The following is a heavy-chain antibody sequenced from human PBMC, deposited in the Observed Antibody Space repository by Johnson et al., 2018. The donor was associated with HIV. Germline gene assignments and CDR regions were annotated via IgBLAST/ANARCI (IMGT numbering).Heavy chain of an antibody. V-gene: IGHV3-11*01. J-gene: IGHJ3*02. CDR3: ARGVRYCSGGSCYNDAFDI. CDR2: ISSSGSTI. D-gene: IGHD2-15*01. CDR1: GFTFSDYY. Sequence: QVQLVESGGGLVKPGGSLRLSCAASGFTFSDYYMSWIRQAPGKGLEWVSYISSSGSTIYYADSVKGRFTISRDNSKNPLYLQMNSLRAEDTALYYCARGVRYCSGGSCYNDAFDIWGQGTMVTVSS.